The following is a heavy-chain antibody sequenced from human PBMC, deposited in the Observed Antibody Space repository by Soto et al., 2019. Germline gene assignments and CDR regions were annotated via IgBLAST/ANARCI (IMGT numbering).Heavy chain of an antibody. D-gene: IGHD1-1*01. CDR1: GFTFSSFA. J-gene: IGHJ4*02. CDR3: ANDPPTTGKTFDY. Sequence: GGSLRLSCAASGFTFSSFAMSWVRQAPGRGLEWVSTINKSGGSTYYADSVKGRFTISRDNSKNMLFLQIIGLRAEDTAVYYCANDPPTTGKTFDYWGRGTLVTVSS. CDR2: INKSGGST. V-gene: IGHV3-23*01.